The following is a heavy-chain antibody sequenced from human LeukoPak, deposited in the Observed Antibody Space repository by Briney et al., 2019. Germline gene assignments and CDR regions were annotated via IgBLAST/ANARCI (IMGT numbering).Heavy chain of an antibody. V-gene: IGHV1-46*01. D-gene: IGHD4-23*01. CDR1: GYTFTGYY. CDR2: INPNGDRT. Sequence: GASVKVSCKASGYTFTGYYMNWVRQAPGQGLEWLGIINPNGDRTNYAQTFQGRVTMTRDTSTTTVYMELSSLRSEDTAVYYCARDMSTRVTPISYAFDVWGQGIMVTVSS. J-gene: IGHJ3*01. CDR3: ARDMSTRVTPISYAFDV.